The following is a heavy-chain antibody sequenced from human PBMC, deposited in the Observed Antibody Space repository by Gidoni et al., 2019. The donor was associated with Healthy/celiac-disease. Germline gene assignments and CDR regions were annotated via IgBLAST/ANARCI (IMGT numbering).Heavy chain of an antibody. J-gene: IGHJ3*02. D-gene: IGHD5-18*01. V-gene: IGHV3-33*01. Sequence: QVQLVESGGGVVQPGSSLRLSCAASGFTFSSYGMHWVRQAPGKGLEWVAVIWYDGSNKYYADSVKGRFTISRDNSKNTLYLQMNSLRAEDTAVYYCARDLLDTAMDDAFDIWGQGTMVTVSS. CDR2: IWYDGSNK. CDR1: GFTFSSYG. CDR3: ARDLLDTAMDDAFDI.